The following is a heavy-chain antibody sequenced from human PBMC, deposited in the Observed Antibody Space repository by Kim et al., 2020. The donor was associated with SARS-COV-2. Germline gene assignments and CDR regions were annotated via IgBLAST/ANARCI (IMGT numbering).Heavy chain of an antibody. CDR3: ARGHLGELSSNDY. Sequence: ESYRDGRVPVSKDSAKNKLYLQVNSLGAEDTAVYYCARGHLGELSSNDYWGQGTLVTVSS. J-gene: IGHJ4*02. V-gene: IGHV3-74*01. D-gene: IGHD3-16*02.